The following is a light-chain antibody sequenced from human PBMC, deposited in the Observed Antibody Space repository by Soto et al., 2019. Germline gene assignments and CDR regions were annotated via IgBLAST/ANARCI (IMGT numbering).Light chain of an antibody. Sequence: QSALTQPASVSGSPGQSITISCTGSSNDIGAYKYVSWYQQYPGKAPKLIIFEVSNRPSGVSNRFSGSKSGNTASLTIAGLQAEDEADHHCSSYTTGSTLYVFGGGTKVTGL. CDR1: SNDIGAYKY. J-gene: IGLJ1*01. V-gene: IGLV2-14*01. CDR2: EVS. CDR3: SSYTTGSTLYV.